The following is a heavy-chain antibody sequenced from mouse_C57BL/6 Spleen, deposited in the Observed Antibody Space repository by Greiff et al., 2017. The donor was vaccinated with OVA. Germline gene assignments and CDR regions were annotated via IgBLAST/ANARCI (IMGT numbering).Heavy chain of an antibody. CDR1: GYAFSSSW. J-gene: IGHJ2*01. CDR2: IYPGDGDT. CDR3: ARGYYDYDEEAFDY. D-gene: IGHD2-4*01. V-gene: IGHV1-82*01. Sequence: VHLVESGPELVKPGASVKISCKASGYAFSSSWMNWVKQRPGKGLEWIGRIYPGDGDTNYNGKFKGKATLTADKSSSTAYMQLSSLTSEDSAVYFCARGYYDYDEEAFDYWGQGTTLTVSS.